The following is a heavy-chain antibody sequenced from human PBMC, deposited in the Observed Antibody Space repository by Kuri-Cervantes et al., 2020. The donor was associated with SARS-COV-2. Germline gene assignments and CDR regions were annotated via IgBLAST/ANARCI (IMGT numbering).Heavy chain of an antibody. V-gene: IGHV3-30*18. J-gene: IGHJ4*02. CDR3: AKDRGDFWSGYVAQLRY. CDR1: GFTFSSYS. Sequence: GESLKISCAASGFTFSSYSMNWVRQAPGKGLEWVAVISYDGSNKYYADSVKGRFTISRDNSKNTLYLQMNSLRAEDTAVYYCAKDRGDFWSGYVAQLRYWGQGTLVTVSS. D-gene: IGHD3-3*01. CDR2: ISYDGSNK.